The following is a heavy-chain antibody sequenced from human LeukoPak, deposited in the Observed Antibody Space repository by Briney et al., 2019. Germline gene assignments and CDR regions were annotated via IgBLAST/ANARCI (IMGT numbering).Heavy chain of an antibody. CDR3: ARWAGTTSDYYYYLDV. CDR1: GYTFTGYY. V-gene: IGHV1-2*02. J-gene: IGHJ6*03. Sequence: ASVKVSCKASGYTFTGYYMHWVRQAPGQGLEWMGWINPNSGGTNYAQKFQGRVTITRNTSISTAYMELSSLRSEDTAVYYCARWAGTTSDYYYYLDVRGKGTTVTVSS. D-gene: IGHD1-1*01. CDR2: INPNSGGT.